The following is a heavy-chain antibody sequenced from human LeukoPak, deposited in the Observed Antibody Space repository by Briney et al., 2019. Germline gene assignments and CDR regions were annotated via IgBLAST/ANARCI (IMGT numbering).Heavy chain of an antibody. J-gene: IGHJ4*02. Sequence: PSETLSLTCTVSGGSISSSSYYWGWIRQPPGKGLEWIGSIYYSGSTYYNPSLKSRVTISVDTSKNQFPLKLSSVTAADTAVYYCARRPHYFDYWGQGTLVTVSS. CDR3: ARRPHYFDY. CDR1: GGSISSSSYY. CDR2: IYYSGST. V-gene: IGHV4-39*01.